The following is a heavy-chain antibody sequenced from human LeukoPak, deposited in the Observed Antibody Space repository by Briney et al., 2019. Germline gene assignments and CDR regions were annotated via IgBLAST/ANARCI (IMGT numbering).Heavy chain of an antibody. D-gene: IGHD3-16*01. CDR3: AREITSGDYSDY. Sequence: SETLSLTCTVSGGSISSSSYNWGWISQPPGKGLEWIGSIYYSGSTYYNPSLKSRVTISVDTSKNQFSLKLSSVTAADTAVYYCAREITSGDYSDYWGQGTLVTVSS. J-gene: IGHJ4*02. V-gene: IGHV4-39*02. CDR2: IYYSGST. CDR1: GGSISSSSYN.